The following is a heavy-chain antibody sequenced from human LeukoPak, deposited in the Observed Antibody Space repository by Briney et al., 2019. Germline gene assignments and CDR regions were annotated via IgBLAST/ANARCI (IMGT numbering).Heavy chain of an antibody. CDR2: VYKTGHT. CDR1: DNSISSFY. V-gene: IGHV4-59*08. Sequence: SETLSLTCTVSDNSISSFYWSWLRQPPGKELEWIGFVYKTGHTNYNPSLKSRVAISLDGSKSQLSLRLTSVTAADTAVYYCAPHRFGEPHFEYWGRGTLVSVSS. D-gene: IGHD3-10*01. J-gene: IGHJ4*02. CDR3: APHRFGEPHFEY.